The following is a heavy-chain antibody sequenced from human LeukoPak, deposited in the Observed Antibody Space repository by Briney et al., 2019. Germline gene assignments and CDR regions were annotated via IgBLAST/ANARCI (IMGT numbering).Heavy chain of an antibody. CDR1: GFTFSSYT. Sequence: PPWGSLRLSCAASGFTFSSYTMSWVRQAPGKGLEWVSGVSGSGGNIHYADSVKGRFTIPRDNSKNTLYLQLNSLRAEDTAVYYCASTRSSDFDYWGQGTLVTVSS. J-gene: IGHJ4*02. CDR2: VSGSGGNI. V-gene: IGHV3-23*01. CDR3: ASTRSSDFDY. D-gene: IGHD6-6*01.